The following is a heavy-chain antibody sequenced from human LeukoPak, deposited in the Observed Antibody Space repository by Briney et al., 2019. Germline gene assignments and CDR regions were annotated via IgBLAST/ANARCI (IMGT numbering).Heavy chain of an antibody. CDR3: ATAAAGTSLRDNWFDP. CDR1: GYTLTELS. D-gene: IGHD6-13*01. V-gene: IGHV1-24*01. J-gene: IGHJ5*02. CDR2: FDPEDGET. Sequence: GASVKVSCKVSGYTLTELSMHWVRQAPGKGLEWMGGFDPEDGETIYAQKFQGRVTMTEDTSTDTAYMELSSLRSEDTAVYYCATAAAGTSLRDNWFDPWGQGTLVTVSS.